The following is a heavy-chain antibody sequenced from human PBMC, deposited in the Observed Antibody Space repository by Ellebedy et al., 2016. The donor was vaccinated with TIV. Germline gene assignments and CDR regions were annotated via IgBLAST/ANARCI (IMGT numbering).Heavy chain of an antibody. D-gene: IGHD4-17*01. CDR2: IRSEAYGGAT. Sequence: GESLKISCTASGFTFGDYAMSWFRQAPGKGLEWVGFIRSEAYGGATEYAASVKGRFIISRDDSKSVAYLQMNSLKTEDTAVFYCARENGVYLDSWGQGTLVTVSS. J-gene: IGHJ4*02. CDR1: GFTFGDYA. CDR3: ARENGVYLDS. V-gene: IGHV3-49*03.